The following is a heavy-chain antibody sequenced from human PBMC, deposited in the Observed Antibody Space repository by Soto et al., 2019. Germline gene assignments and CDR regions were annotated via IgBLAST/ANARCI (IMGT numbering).Heavy chain of an antibody. CDR1: GGTFSSYT. V-gene: IGHV1-69*02. J-gene: IGHJ5*02. CDR3: ATEQTGGVRAVILFHP. CDR2: IIPILGIA. Sequence: GASVKVSCKASGGTFSSYTISWVRQALGQGLEWMGRIIPILGIANYAQKFQGRVTITADKSTSTAYMELSSLRSEDTAVYYCATEQTGGVRAVILFHPWGQGTLLTVSS. D-gene: IGHD3-10*01.